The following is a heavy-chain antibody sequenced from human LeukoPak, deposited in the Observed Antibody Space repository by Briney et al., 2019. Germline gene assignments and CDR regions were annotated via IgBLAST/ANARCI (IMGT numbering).Heavy chain of an antibody. CDR3: ARAYRGDSPDY. V-gene: IGHV4-61*01. CDR2: IYYSGST. CDR1: GGSVSTASYF. D-gene: IGHD2-21*02. Sequence: SETLSLTCTVSGGSVSTASYFWSWIRLPPGKGLEWIGYIYYSGSTNYNPSLKSRVTISVDRSKNQFSLKLSSVTAADTAVYYCARAYRGDSPDYWGQGTLVTVSS. J-gene: IGHJ4*02.